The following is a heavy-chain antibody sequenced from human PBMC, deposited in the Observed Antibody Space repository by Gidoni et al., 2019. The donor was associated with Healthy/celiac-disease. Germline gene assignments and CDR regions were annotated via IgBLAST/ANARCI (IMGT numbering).Heavy chain of an antibody. CDR2: IIPIFGTA. CDR1: GGTFSSYA. Sequence: QVQLVQSGAAVKKPGSSVKVSCTASGGTFSSYAISWVRQAPGQGLEWMGGIIPIFGTANDAQKCQGRVTITADESTSTAYMELSSLRSEDTAVYYGARDNTKAYCGGDCYFWWGQGTLGTVSS. D-gene: IGHD2-21*02. CDR3: ARDNTKAYCGGDCYFW. J-gene: IGHJ4*02. V-gene: IGHV1-69*01.